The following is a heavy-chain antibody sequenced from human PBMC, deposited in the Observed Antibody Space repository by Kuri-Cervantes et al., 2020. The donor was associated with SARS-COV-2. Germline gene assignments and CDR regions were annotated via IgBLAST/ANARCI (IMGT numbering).Heavy chain of an antibody. CDR3: ARPLMAGPHYFDF. D-gene: IGHD6-19*01. CDR1: GFTFSNYW. V-gene: IGHV3-74*01. CDR2: INSDGSST. J-gene: IGHJ4*02. Sequence: GSLRLSCAASGFTFSNYWMHWVRQGPGKGLVWVSRINSDGSSTSYADSVKGRFTISRDNAKNTLYLQMNSLRAEDTAVYYCARPLMAGPHYFDFWGQGTLVTVSS.